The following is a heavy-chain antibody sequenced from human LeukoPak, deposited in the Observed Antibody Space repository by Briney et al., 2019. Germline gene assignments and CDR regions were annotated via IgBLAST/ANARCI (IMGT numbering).Heavy chain of an antibody. D-gene: IGHD3-9*01. J-gene: IGHJ6*03. CDR1: GFTFSSYG. CDR2: IRYDGSNK. V-gene: IGHV3-30*02. CDR3: ARTFYDISTGYYPTGYMDV. Sequence: GGSLRLSCAASGFTFSSYGMHRVRQAPGKGLEWVAFIRYDGSNKYYADSVKGRFTISRDNAKNSLYLQMNSLRAEDTALYYCARTFYDISTGYYPTGYMDVWGKGTTVTVSS.